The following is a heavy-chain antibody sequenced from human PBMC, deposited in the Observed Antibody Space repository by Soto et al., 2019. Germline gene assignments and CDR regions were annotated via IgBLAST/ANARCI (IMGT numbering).Heavy chain of an antibody. CDR3: ARVERGTVTTVVDAFDI. Sequence: QVQLQQWGAGLLKPSETLSLTCAVYGGFVSSGSYYWSWIRQPPGKGLEWIGEMSHSGGTNFNPSLMSRVTISVDTSKDQVSLRMSSVTAADSALYYFARVERGTVTTVVDAFDIWGPGTMVTVSS. J-gene: IGHJ3*02. CDR2: MSHSGGT. D-gene: IGHD1-1*01. V-gene: IGHV4-34*01. CDR1: GGFVSSGSYY.